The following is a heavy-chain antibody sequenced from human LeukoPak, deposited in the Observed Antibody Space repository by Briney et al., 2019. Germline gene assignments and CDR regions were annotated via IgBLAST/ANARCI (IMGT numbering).Heavy chain of an antibody. J-gene: IGHJ1*01. V-gene: IGHV3-30*02. CDR1: GFTFSSYA. D-gene: IGHD6-13*01. CDR3: AKDSSAAAGVLQH. Sequence: GGSLRLSCAASGFTFSSYAMHWVRQAPGKGLEWVAFIRYDGSNKYYADSVKGRFTISRDNSKNTLYLQMNSLRAEDTAVYYCAKDSSAAAGVLQHWGQGTLVTVSS. CDR2: IRYDGSNK.